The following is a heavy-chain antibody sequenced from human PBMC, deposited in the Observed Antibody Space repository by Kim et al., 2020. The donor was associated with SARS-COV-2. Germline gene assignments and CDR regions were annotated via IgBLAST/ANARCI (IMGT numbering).Heavy chain of an antibody. D-gene: IGHD5-18*01. V-gene: IGHV3-74*01. Sequence: GGSLRLSCAASGFTFSSYWMHWVRQAPGKGLVWVSRINSDGSSTSYADSVKGRFTISRDNTKNTLYLQMNSLRAEDTAVYYCARDPSSWIQLWQRDDDAFDIWGQGTMVTVSS. CDR3: ARDPSSWIQLWQRDDDAFDI. J-gene: IGHJ3*02. CDR1: GFTFSSYW. CDR2: INSDGSST.